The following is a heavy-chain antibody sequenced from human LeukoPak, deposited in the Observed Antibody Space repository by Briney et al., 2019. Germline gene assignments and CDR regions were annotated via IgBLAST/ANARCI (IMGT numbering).Heavy chain of an antibody. CDR3: ARKAPKKGWFDP. V-gene: IGHV4-4*09. CDR2: THPSGNT. J-gene: IGHJ5*02. CDR1: GGSNNSYY. Sequence: SETLSLTCTVYGGSNNSYYWSWIRQPPGKGLEWIGYTHPSGNTNYSPSLKSRVTISIDMSRNQFSLKLSSVTAADTAVYYCARKAPKKGWFDPWGQGTLVTVSS.